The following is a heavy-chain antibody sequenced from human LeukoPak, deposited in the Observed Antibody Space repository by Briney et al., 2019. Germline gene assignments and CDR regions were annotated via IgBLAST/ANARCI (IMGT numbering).Heavy chain of an antibody. Sequence: ASVKVSCKASGYTFTDYYIHWVRQAPGQGLEWMGWIYPNSGDTKYAQNFQGRVTMTRDTSISIANMELSRLRSDDTAVFYCAIGMIRGGWSNYWGQGTLVTVSS. CDR1: GYTFTDYY. V-gene: IGHV1-2*02. CDR3: AIGMIRGGWSNY. CDR2: IYPNSGDT. J-gene: IGHJ4*02. D-gene: IGHD3-10*01.